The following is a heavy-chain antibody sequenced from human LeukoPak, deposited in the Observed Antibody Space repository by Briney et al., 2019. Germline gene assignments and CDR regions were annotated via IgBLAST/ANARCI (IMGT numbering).Heavy chain of an antibody. CDR3: ARGAYCSGGKCNSGRIGF. J-gene: IGHJ4*02. CDR2: VNVGNGKT. CDR1: GYTFTSFA. Sequence: ASVKVSCKASGYTFTSFAIHWVRQAPGQGLEWLGWVNVGNGKTEYSQKFQGRFTISRDTTASTSYLDLRSLRSDDTAVYYCARGAYCSGGKCNSGRIGFWGQGTLVTVSS. V-gene: IGHV1-3*01. D-gene: IGHD2-15*01.